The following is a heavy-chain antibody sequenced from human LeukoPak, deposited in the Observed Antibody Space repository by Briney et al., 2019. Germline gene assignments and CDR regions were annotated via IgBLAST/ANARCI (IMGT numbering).Heavy chain of an antibody. V-gene: IGHV3-73*01. J-gene: IGHJ4*02. CDR2: IRTKPNSYAT. D-gene: IGHD5-12*01. CDR3: TSPYSGNYY. CDR1: GLTFSGSA. Sequence: GGSLRLSCAASGLTFSGSAIHWVRQASGKGLEWVGRIRTKPNSYATAYAASVNGRFTISRDDSKNTAYLQMNSLKTEDTAVCYCTSPYSGNYYWGQGTLVTVSS.